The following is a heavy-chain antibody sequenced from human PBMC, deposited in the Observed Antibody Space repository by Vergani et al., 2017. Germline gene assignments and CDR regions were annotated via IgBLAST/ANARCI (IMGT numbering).Heavy chain of an antibody. CDR3: ARAGHYSSSWYWFDP. V-gene: IGHV3-30*03. Sequence: QVQLVESGGGVVQPGRSLRLSCAASGFTFSNYGMHWVRQAPGKGLEWVAVISYDGSNKYYADSVKGRFTISRDNSKNTLYLQMNSLRAEDTAVYYCARAGHYSSSWYWFDPWGQGTLVTVSS. CDR1: GFTFSNYG. J-gene: IGHJ5*02. D-gene: IGHD6-13*01. CDR2: ISYDGSNK.